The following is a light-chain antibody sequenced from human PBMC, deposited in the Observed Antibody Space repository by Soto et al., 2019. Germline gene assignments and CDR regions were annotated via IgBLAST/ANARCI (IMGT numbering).Light chain of an antibody. CDR2: GAS. J-gene: IGKJ5*01. CDR3: QQYNNWPPET. Sequence: EIVLTQSPGTLSLSPGERGTLSCRASQSVSSNYLAWYQQRPGQAPRLLIYGASTRATGIPARFSGSGSGTEFTLSISSLQSEDFAIYYCQQYNNWPPETFGQGTRLEIK. CDR1: QSVSSN. V-gene: IGKV3-15*01.